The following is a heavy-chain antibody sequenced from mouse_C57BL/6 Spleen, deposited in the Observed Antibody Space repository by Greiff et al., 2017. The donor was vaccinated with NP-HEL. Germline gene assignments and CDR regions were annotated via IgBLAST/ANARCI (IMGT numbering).Heavy chain of an antibody. J-gene: IGHJ4*01. CDR3: AREGLPLAMDY. Sequence: EVKLMESGGGLVKPGGSLKLSCAASGFTFSDYGMHWVRQAPEKGLEWVAYISSGRSTIYYADTVKGRFTISRDNAKNTLFLQMTSLRSEDTAMYYCAREGLPLAMDYWGQGTSVTVSS. V-gene: IGHV5-17*01. CDR2: ISSGRSTI. CDR1: GFTFSDYG.